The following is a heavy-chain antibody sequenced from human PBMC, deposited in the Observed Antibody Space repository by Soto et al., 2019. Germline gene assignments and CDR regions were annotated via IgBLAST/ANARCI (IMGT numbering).Heavy chain of an antibody. CDR1: GDSVSSNRAA. Sequence: SQTLSLTCAISGDSVSSNRAAWNWIRQSPSRGLEWLGRTYYRSKWYIDYALSVKSRITINPDTSKNQFSLQLNSVTPEDTVVYYCARAYDFWSGYPYYFDYWGQGTLVTVSS. CDR2: TYYRSKWYI. CDR3: ARAYDFWSGYPYYFDY. D-gene: IGHD3-3*01. J-gene: IGHJ4*02. V-gene: IGHV6-1*01.